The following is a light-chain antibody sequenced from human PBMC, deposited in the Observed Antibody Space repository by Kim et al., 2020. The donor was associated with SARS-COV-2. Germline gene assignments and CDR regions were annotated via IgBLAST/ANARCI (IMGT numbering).Light chain of an antibody. J-gene: IGKJ4*01. CDR3: QQRLNWPPYT. CDR2: DTS. V-gene: IGKV3-11*01. CDR1: QSVVTY. Sequence: EIVLTQSPATLSLSPGERATLSCRASQSVVTYLDWYQQKPGQAPRLLMYDTSNRASGIPARFSDSGSGTDFTLTISSLEPEDFAVYYCQQRLNWPPYTFGGGTKVDIK.